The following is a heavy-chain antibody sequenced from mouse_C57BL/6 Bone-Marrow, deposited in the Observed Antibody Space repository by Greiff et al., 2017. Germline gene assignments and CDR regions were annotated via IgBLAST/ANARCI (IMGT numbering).Heavy chain of an antibody. CDR3: VRHSLAY. CDR2: IRSKSNNYAT. J-gene: IGHJ3*01. V-gene: IGHV10-1*01. Sequence: EVQGVESGGGLVQPKGSLKLSCAASGFSFNTYAMNWVRQAPGKGLEWVARIRSKSNNYATYYADSVKDRFTITRDDSESMLYLQMNNLKTEDTAMYYCVRHSLAYWGQGTLVTVSA. CDR1: GFSFNTYA.